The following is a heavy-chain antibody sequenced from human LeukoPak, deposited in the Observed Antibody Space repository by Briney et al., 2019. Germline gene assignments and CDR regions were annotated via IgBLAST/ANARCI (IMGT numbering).Heavy chain of an antibody. CDR1: GFTFSSYS. J-gene: IGHJ4*02. D-gene: IGHD3-9*01. CDR3: ARGYYDILTGYQGY. Sequence: GGSLRLSCAASGFTFSSYSMNWDRQAPGKGLEWVSSISSSSSYIYYADSVKGRFTISRDNAKNSLYLQMNSLRAEDTAVYYCARGYYDILTGYQGYWGQGTLVTVSS. V-gene: IGHV3-21*01. CDR2: ISSSSSYI.